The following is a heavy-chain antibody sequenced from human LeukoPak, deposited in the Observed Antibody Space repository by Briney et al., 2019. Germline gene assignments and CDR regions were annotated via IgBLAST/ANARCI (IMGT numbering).Heavy chain of an antibody. CDR2: ISISGRKT. CDR1: EFDFSSHA. V-gene: IGHV3-23*01. CDR3: ANEIRPNDY. Sequence: GGSLRFSCAASEFDFSSHAMTWVRPAPGKGLEWVSEISISGRKTYYADSVKGRFTISRDNSKNTLYLQMNSRTAEDTAVYYCANEIRPNDYWGQGTQVTVSS. D-gene: IGHD4-17*01. J-gene: IGHJ4*02.